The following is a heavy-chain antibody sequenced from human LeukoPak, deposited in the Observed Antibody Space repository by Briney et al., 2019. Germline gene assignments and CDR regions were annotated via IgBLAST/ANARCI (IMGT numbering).Heavy chain of an antibody. V-gene: IGHV5-51*01. Sequence: GESLKISCKGSGYSFTNYWIGWARQMPGKGLEWMGIIYPDDSDTRNSPSFQGQVTISADKSISTAYLQWSSLKASDTAMYYCARRSKSYSSGWYDAFDMWGQGIMVTVSS. J-gene: IGHJ3*02. CDR1: GYSFTNYW. CDR3: ARRSKSYSSGWYDAFDM. CDR2: IYPDDSDT. D-gene: IGHD6-19*01.